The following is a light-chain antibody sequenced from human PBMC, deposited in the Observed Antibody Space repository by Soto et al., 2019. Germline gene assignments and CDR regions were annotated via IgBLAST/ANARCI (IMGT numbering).Light chain of an antibody. CDR2: EVT. J-gene: IGLJ2*01. CDR3: SSYAGSNNFVV. CDR1: SSDVGGYSY. Sequence: QSVLTQPPSASGSPGQSVTISCTGTSSDVGGYSYVSWYQQLPGKAPKLMIYEVTKRPSGVPDRFSGSKSGNTASLTVSGLQAEDEADYYCSSYAGSNNFVVFGGGTTLTVL. V-gene: IGLV2-8*01.